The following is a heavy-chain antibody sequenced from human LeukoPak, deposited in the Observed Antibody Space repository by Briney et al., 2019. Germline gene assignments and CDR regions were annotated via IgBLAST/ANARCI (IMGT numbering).Heavy chain of an antibody. CDR3: ARVRPPPDPYYYYYYMDV. Sequence: PSETLSLTCTVSGGSISSSSYYWGWIRQPPGKGLEWIGSIYYSGSTYYNPSLKSRVTISVDTSKNQFSLKLSSVTAADTAVYYCARVRPPPDPYYYYYYMDVWGKGTTVTVSS. J-gene: IGHJ6*03. D-gene: IGHD1-14*01. CDR2: IYYSGST. CDR1: GGSISSSSYY. V-gene: IGHV4-39*07.